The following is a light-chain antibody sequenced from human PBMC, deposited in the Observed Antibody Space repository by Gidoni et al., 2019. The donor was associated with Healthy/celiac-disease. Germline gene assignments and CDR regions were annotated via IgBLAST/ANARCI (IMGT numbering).Light chain of an antibody. Sequence: DIQMTQSPSSLSASVGDRVTITCRASQSISSYLNWYQQKPGKAPKLLIYAASSLQSGVPSRFSGSGSGTDFTLNISSLQPEDFATYYCQQSYSTPFTCGTGTKVDIK. CDR3: QQSYSTPFT. V-gene: IGKV1-39*01. CDR2: AAS. CDR1: QSISSY. J-gene: IGKJ3*01.